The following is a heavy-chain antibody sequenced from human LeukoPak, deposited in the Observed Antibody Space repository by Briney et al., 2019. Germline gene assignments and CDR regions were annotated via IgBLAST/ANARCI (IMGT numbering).Heavy chain of an antibody. V-gene: IGHV3-9*01. D-gene: IGHD2-21*02. J-gene: IGHJ4*02. CDR1: GFTFGDYG. CDR2: ISWNSGTI. Sequence: GGSLRLSCAASGFTFGDYGMHWVRQTPGKGLEWVSGISWNSGTISYADSVKGRFTISRDNTKNPLYLQMNSLRPEDTAFYYCAKDLGGYCGSICYPFDYWGQGTLVTVSS. CDR3: AKDLGGYCGSICYPFDY.